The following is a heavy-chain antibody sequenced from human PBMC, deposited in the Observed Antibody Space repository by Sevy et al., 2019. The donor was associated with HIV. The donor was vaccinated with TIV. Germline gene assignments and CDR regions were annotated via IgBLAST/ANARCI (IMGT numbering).Heavy chain of an antibody. CDR1: GGPISSYY. CDR3: ARASPVRSGDDSLNWFDP. J-gene: IGHJ5*02. V-gene: IGHV4-59*01. Sequence: SETLSLTCTVSGGPISSYYWSWLRQPPGKGLQYIGYIHYTGSSNYNPSLKSRVTISLDTSKNQFSLKVTSVTAADTAVYYCARASPVRSGDDSLNWFDPWGQGTLVTVSS. CDR2: IHYTGSS. D-gene: IGHD5-12*01.